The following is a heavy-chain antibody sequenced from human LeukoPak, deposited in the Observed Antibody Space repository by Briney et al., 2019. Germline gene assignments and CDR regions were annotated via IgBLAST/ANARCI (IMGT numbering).Heavy chain of an antibody. Sequence: GGSLRLSCAASGFTFSSYAISWVRQAPGQGLEWMGGIIPIFGTANYAQKFQGRVTITADESTSTAYMELSSLRSEDTAVYYCARGGAYSSSWATPNYYYYYYMDVWGKGTTVTISS. CDR2: IIPIFGTA. D-gene: IGHD6-13*01. CDR1: GFTFSSYA. V-gene: IGHV1-69*01. J-gene: IGHJ6*03. CDR3: ARGGAYSSSWATPNYYYYYYMDV.